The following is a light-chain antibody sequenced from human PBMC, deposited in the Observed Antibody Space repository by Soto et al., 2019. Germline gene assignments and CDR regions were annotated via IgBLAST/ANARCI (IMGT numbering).Light chain of an antibody. CDR2: EVS. CDR3: FSYTRRDTYV. V-gene: IGLV2-18*02. Sequence: QSALTQAPSVAGSPGQSVTISCTGTNNDVGGYKGVSWYQQSPFTAPKLIIYEVSNRPSGVPGRFSGSESGNTASLTISGLQAEAEADYYCFSYTRRDTYVFGPGTKLTVL. CDR1: NNDVGGYKG. J-gene: IGLJ1*01.